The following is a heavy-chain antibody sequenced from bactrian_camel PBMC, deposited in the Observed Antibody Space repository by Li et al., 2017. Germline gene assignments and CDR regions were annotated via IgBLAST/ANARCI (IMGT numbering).Heavy chain of an antibody. Sequence: HVQLVESGGGLVQPGGSLRLSCAASGFTFSSYWMYWVRQAPGKGLEWVSSVSRGGTAYYADSVKGRFTISRDNAKNTLYLQMNSLKTEDTAVYYCATVVWGQGTQVTVS. CDR1: GFTFSSYW. CDR3: ATVV. V-gene: IGHV3S1*01. CDR2: SVSRGGTA. J-gene: IGHJ4*01.